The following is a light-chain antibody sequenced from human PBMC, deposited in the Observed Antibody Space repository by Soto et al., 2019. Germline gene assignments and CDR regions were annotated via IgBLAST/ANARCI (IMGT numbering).Light chain of an antibody. V-gene: IGKV1-39*01. J-gene: IGKJ2*01. Sequence: DIQMTQSPSSLSASVGDRVTITCRASQSVTSYLNWYQQKPGKAPILLIYSASTLQSGVPSRFSGSGSGTDFTLTISTLQPEDFATYFCQQSYDTRMYTFGQGTKLEI. CDR2: SAS. CDR1: QSVTSY. CDR3: QQSYDTRMYT.